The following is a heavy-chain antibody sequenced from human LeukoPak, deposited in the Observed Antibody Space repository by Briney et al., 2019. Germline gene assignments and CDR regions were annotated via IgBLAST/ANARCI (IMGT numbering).Heavy chain of an antibody. J-gene: IGHJ4*02. V-gene: IGHV3-21*01. Sequence: GGSLRLSRAASGFTFSSYSMNWVRQAPGKGLEWVSSISSSSSYIYYADSVKGRFTISRDNAKNSLYLQMNSLRAEDTAVYYCARDRSDYGDYIFDYWGQGTLVTVSS. D-gene: IGHD4-17*01. CDR1: GFTFSSYS. CDR2: ISSSSSYI. CDR3: ARDRSDYGDYIFDY.